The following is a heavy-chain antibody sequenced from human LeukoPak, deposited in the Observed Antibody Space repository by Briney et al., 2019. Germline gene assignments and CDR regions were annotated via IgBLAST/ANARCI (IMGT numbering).Heavy chain of an antibody. V-gene: IGHV6-1*01. CDR1: GYSVSSNNGA. J-gene: IGHJ4*02. D-gene: IGHD3-9*01. CDR3: ARDVGTTGWHTYDF. CDR2: TYYRSKWYN. Sequence: SQTLSLTCAISGYSVSSNNGAWNWIRQSPSRGLEWLGRTYYRSKWYNDYAGSLMSRITISPDTSKNQSSLQVYSVTPEDTAVYYCARDVGTTGWHTYDFWGQGTLVTVSS.